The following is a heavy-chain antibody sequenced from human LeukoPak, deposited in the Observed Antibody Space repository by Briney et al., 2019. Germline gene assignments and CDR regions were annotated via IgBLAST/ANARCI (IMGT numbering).Heavy chain of an antibody. CDR2: IYSGGTT. V-gene: IGHV3-53*01. Sequence: PGGPLRLSCAASGFTVSSNYMSWVRQAPGKGLEWVSVIYSGGTTYYADSVKGRFTISRDNSKNTLYLQMNSLRAEDTAVYYCARVKATGAFDIWGQGTMVTVST. CDR1: GFTVSSNY. J-gene: IGHJ3*02. D-gene: IGHD1-14*01. CDR3: ARVKATGAFDI.